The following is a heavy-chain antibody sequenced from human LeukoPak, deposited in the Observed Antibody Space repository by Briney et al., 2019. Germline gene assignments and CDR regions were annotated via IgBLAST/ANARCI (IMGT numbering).Heavy chain of an antibody. D-gene: IGHD3-3*01. V-gene: IGHV4-39*01. CDR3: ASTRDYDFWSGYSDY. Sequence: SETLSLTGTVSGGSISSSSYDWGWIRQPPGKGLEWSGSIYYSGSTYYNPSLKSRVTISVDTSKNHFSLKLSSVTAADTAVYYCASTRDYDFWSGYSDYWGQGTLVTVSS. CDR1: GGSISSSSYD. CDR2: IYYSGST. J-gene: IGHJ4*02.